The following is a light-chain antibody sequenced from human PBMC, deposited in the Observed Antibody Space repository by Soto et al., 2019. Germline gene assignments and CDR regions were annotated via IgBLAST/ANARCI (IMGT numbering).Light chain of an antibody. CDR2: AAS. V-gene: IGKV1-39*01. CDR1: QSISIW. CDR3: QQSYSTPIT. J-gene: IGKJ5*01. Sequence: DIQMTQSPSTLSASVGDRVTITCRARQSISIWLAWYQQKPGKAPRLLIYAASSLQSGVPSRFSGSGSGTDFTLTISSLQPEDFATYYCQQSYSTPITFGQGTRLEIK.